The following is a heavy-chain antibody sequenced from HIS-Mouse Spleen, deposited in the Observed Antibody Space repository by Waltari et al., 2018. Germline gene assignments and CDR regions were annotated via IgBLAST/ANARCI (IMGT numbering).Heavy chain of an antibody. V-gene: IGHV1-8*01. D-gene: IGHD4-4*01. J-gene: IGHJ4*02. CDR2: MNPNSGNT. CDR3: ARGHDYSNYFDY. CDR1: GHTVTSYD. Sequence: QVQLVQSGAEVKKPGASVKVPCKASGHTVTSYDLDLVRQATGEGLEWMGWMNPNSGNTGYAQKFQGRVTMTRNTSISTAYMELSSLRSEDTAVYYCARGHDYSNYFDYWGQGTLVTVSS.